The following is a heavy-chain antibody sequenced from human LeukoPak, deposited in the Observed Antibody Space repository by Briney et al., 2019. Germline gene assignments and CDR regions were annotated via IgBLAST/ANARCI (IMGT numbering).Heavy chain of an antibody. V-gene: IGHV3-48*04. J-gene: IGHJ6*03. D-gene: IGHD6-13*01. CDR3: ARGTVYSRSPLEYYYYMDV. CDR1: GFTFSSYS. Sequence: EGSLRLSCAASGFTFSSYSMNWVRQAPGKGLEWVSYISSSSSTIYYADSVKGRFTISRDNAKNSLYLQMNSLRAEDTAVYYCARGTVYSRSPLEYYYYMDVWGKGATVTVSS. CDR2: ISSSSSTI.